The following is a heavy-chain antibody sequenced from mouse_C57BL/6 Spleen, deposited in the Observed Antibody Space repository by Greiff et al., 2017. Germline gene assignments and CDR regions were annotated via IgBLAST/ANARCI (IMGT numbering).Heavy chain of an antibody. CDR1: GYTFTDYY. D-gene: IGHD3-3*01. J-gene: IGHJ2*01. CDR3: ARKGTRPLYYFDY. Sequence: QVQLKESGAELVRPGASVKLSCKASGYTFTDYYINWVKQRPGQGLEWIARIYPGSGNTYYNEKFKGKATLTAEKSSSTAYMQLSSLTSEDSAVYFCARKGTRPLYYFDYWGKGTTLTVSS. CDR2: IYPGSGNT. V-gene: IGHV1-76*01.